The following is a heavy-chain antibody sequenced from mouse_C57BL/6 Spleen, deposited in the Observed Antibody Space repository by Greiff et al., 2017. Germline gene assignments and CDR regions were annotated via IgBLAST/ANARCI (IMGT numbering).Heavy chain of an antibody. Sequence: QVQLQQPGAELVKPGASVKMSCKASGYTFTSYWITWVKQRPGQGLEWIGDIYPGSGSTNYNEKFKSKATLTVDTSTSTAYMQLSSLTSEDAAVSYCARDYGNYGRFAYWGQGTLVTVSA. CDR3: ARDYGNYGRFAY. CDR2: IYPGSGST. CDR1: GYTFTSYW. D-gene: IGHD2-1*01. V-gene: IGHV1-55*01. J-gene: IGHJ3*01.